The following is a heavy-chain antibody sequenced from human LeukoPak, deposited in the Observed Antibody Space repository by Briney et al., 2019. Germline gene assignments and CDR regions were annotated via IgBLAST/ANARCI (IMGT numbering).Heavy chain of an antibody. Sequence: SETLSLTCAVYGGSFSGYYWSWIRQPPGKGLEWIGEINHSGSTNYNPSLKSRVTISVDTSKNQFSLKLSSVTAADTAVYYRARGMCYFSQYFDYWGQGTLVTVSS. D-gene: IGHD2/OR15-2a*01. V-gene: IGHV4-34*01. CDR2: INHSGST. J-gene: IGHJ4*02. CDR3: ARGMCYFSQYFDY. CDR1: GGSFSGYY.